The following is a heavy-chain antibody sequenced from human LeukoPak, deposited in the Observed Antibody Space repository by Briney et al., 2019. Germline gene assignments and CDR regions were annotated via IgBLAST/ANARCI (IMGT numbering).Heavy chain of an antibody. D-gene: IGHD3-16*01. CDR1: GGSISSGGYY. CDR2: IYYSGST. CDR3: GRVWGGAPDFAY. J-gene: IGHJ4*02. V-gene: IGHV4-31*03. Sequence: PSETLSLTCTVSGGSISSGGYYWSWIRQHPGKSLEWIGYIYYSGSTNYNPSLKSRVTISVDTSKNQFSLKLSSVAAADTAVYYWGRVWGGAPDFAYWAQGPLVTAPS.